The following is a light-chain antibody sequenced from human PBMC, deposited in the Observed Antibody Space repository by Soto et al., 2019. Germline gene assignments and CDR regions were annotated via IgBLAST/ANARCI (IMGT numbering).Light chain of an antibody. Sequence: EIVMKQSPATLSVSPGERATLSCRASQSLTSNLAWYQQKPAQAPRLLIYDASTRATGIPDRFSGSGSGTEFTITISSLQSEDFAVYYCQQYDNRPLTFGGGTKVDIK. CDR1: QSLTSN. J-gene: IGKJ4*01. CDR3: QQYDNRPLT. CDR2: DAS. V-gene: IGKV3-15*01.